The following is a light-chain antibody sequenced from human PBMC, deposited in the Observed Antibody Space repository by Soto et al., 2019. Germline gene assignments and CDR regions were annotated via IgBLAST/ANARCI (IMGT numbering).Light chain of an antibody. CDR1: QDIHTW. V-gene: IGKV1-12*01. J-gene: IGKJ3*01. Sequence: DMQMTQSPSSVSASLGDRVTITCRASQDIHTWLAWYQQKPGQDPKLLIYGASHLQSGVPSRFSGSGSGTDFTLTISSLQSEDFATYYCQQANSFPFTFGPGTKVDVK. CDR2: GAS. CDR3: QQANSFPFT.